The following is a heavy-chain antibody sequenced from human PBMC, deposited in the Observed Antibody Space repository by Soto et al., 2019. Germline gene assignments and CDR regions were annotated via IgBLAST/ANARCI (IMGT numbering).Heavy chain of an antibody. Sequence: QITLKESGPTLVKPTQTLTLTCTFSGFSLSSTRMAVGWIRQPPGKALEWLALIYWDDDKRYSPFLKSRITITKDTSKNHLVLTMSNMDPVDTARYYCAHIVVAGLGYYFDYWGHGTLVTVSS. J-gene: IGHJ4*01. CDR3: AHIVVAGLGYYFDY. V-gene: IGHV2-5*02. CDR1: GFSLSSTRMA. D-gene: IGHD6-19*01. CDR2: IYWDDDK.